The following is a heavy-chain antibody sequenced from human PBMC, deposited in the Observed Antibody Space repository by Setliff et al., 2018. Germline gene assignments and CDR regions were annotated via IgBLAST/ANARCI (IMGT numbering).Heavy chain of an antibody. D-gene: IGHD1-1*01. J-gene: IGHJ4*02. CDR2: IFYDGNT. V-gene: IGHV4-38-2*01. CDR1: GYYIRSGYY. CDR3: ATLRTSTHFDY. Sequence: SETLSLTCVVSGYYIRSGYYWGWIRQHPGKGLEWIGSIFYDGNTFYNPSLKSRVTMSVDTSKNQFSLKLSSVTAADTVVYYCATLRTSTHFDYWGQGTLVTVSS.